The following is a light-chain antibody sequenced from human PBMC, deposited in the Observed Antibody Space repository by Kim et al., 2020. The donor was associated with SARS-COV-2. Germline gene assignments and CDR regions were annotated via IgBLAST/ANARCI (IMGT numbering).Light chain of an antibody. CDR3: NSRVSNDYVV. CDR2: GKD. J-gene: IGLJ2*01. V-gene: IGLV3-19*01. Sequence: SSELTQDPAVSVALGQTVRITCQGDSLRSYYATWYQQKPGQAPKVVIYGKDNRPSGVPDRFSGSSSGNTAYSTMTGTQAADEADYYCNSRVSNDYVVFGG. CDR1: SLRSYY.